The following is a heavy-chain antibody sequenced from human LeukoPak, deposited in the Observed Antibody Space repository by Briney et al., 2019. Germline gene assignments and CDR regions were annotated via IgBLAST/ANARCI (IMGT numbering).Heavy chain of an antibody. V-gene: IGHV3-48*03. CDR1: GFTFSSYE. CDR2: ISSSGSTI. CDR3: VTKWRWLQF. Sequence: GGSLRLSRAASGFTFSSYEMNWVRQAPGKGLEWVSYISSSGSTIYYADSVKGRFTISRDNAKNSLYLQMNSLRAEDTAVYYCVTKWRWLQFWGQGTLVTVSS. D-gene: IGHD5-24*01. J-gene: IGHJ4*02.